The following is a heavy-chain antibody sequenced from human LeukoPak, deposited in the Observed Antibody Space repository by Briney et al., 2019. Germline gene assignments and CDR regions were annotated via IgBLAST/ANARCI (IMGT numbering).Heavy chain of an antibody. D-gene: IGHD3-10*01. J-gene: IGHJ3*02. CDR1: GFNFSSYD. CDR3: ARGEYYYGSSSGGDAFDI. CDR2: IGTAGDT. V-gene: IGHV3-13*01. Sequence: GGSLRLSCAASGFNFSSYDMHWVRQATGKGLEWVSAIGTAGDTYYPGSVKGRFTISRENAKNSLYLQMNSLRAGDTAVYYCARGEYYYGSSSGGDAFDIWGQGTMVTVSS.